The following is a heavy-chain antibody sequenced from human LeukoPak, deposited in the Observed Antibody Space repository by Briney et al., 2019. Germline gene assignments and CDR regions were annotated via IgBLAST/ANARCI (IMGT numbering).Heavy chain of an antibody. Sequence: SETLSPTCAVYGGSFSDYSWTWIRQAPGEGLEWIGEINHNGGTNHNPSLVSRVIMSVDTSKNQFSLKLSSVTAADTAVYYCARGRYCSADICSGGDAFDIWGQGTMVSVSS. V-gene: IGHV4-34*01. CDR1: GGSFSDYS. CDR2: INHNGGT. D-gene: IGHD2-15*01. J-gene: IGHJ3*02. CDR3: ARGRYCSADICSGGDAFDI.